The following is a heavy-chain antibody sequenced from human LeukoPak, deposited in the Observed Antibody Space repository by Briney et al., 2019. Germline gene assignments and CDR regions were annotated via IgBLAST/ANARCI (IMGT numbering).Heavy chain of an antibody. CDR2: ISYDGSNK. CDR1: GFTFSTYA. D-gene: IGHD3-10*01. J-gene: IGHJ4*02. CDR3: ARTTTPHYYGSGSYALGY. V-gene: IGHV3-30-3*01. Sequence: GGSLRLSCVASGFTFSTYALHWVRQGPGKGLEWVAVISYDGSNKYYADSVKGRFTISRDNSKNTLYLQMSSLSAEDTAVYYCARTTTPHYYGSGSYALGYWGQGALVTVPS.